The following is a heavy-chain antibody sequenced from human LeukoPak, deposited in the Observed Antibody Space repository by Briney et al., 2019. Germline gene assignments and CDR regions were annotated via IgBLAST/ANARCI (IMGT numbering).Heavy chain of an antibody. CDR3: ARRVRYFVLGGASNFDY. Sequence: SETLSLTCAVYGGSFSGYYWSWIRQPPGKGLEWIGEINHSGSTNYNPSLKSRVTISVDTSKNQFSLKLSSVTAADTAVYYCARRVRYFVLGGASNFDYWGQGALVTVSS. J-gene: IGHJ4*02. CDR2: INHSGST. V-gene: IGHV4-34*01. CDR1: GGSFSGYY. D-gene: IGHD3-9*01.